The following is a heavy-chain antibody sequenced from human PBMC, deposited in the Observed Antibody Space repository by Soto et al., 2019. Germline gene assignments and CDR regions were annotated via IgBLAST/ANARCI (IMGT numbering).Heavy chain of an antibody. D-gene: IGHD3-22*01. V-gene: IGHV3-23*01. CDR2: ITGNTGRT. J-gene: IGHJ4*01. Sequence: PVGSLRLSCAASGFTFSSNAMNWVRQAPGKGLEWISSITGNTGRTDYADSVKGRFTVTRDNSKNILNLQMNSLRAEDTAVYYCAKDRVGGYFVPCDNWSQGTRVTVSS. CDR3: AKDRVGGYFVPCDN. CDR1: GFTFSSNA.